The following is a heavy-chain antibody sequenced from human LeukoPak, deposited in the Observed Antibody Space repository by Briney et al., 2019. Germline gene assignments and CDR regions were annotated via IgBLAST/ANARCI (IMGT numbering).Heavy chain of an antibody. Sequence: AGGSLRLSCEASGFSFPYGMSWVRQAPGKGLEWVSSISSSSSYIYYADSVKGRFTISRDNAKNSLYLQMNNLRAEDTAVYYCAREDRGADVWGQGTMVTVSS. CDR2: ISSSSSYI. CDR1: GFSFPYG. V-gene: IGHV3-21*01. D-gene: IGHD3-16*01. J-gene: IGHJ3*01. CDR3: AREDRGADV.